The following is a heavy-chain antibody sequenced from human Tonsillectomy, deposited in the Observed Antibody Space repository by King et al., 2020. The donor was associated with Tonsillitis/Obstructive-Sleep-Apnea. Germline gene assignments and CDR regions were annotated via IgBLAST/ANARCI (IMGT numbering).Heavy chain of an antibody. J-gene: IGHJ1*01. CDR2: INHSGST. Sequence: VQLQQWGAGLLKPSEPLSLPCAVYGGSFSGYYWSWIRQPPGKGLEWIGEINHSGSTNYNPSLKSRVTISVDTSKNQFSLKLSSVTAADTAVYYCARGYCSGGSCYGAEYFQHWGQGTLVTVSS. CDR3: ARGYCSGGSCYGAEYFQH. CDR1: GGSFSGYY. V-gene: IGHV4-34*01. D-gene: IGHD2-15*01.